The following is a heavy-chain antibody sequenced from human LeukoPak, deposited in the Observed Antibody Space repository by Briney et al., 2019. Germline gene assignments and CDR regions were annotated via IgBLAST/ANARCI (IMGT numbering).Heavy chain of an antibody. Sequence: SETLSLTCTVSGGSISSYYWSWIRQPAGKGLEWIGRIYTSGSTNYNPSLKSRVTISVDTSRNQFSLNLTSMTAADTAVYYCVRHFAPFRLGPHFDYWGQGSLVTVSS. V-gene: IGHV4-4*07. J-gene: IGHJ4*02. CDR3: VRHFAPFRLGPHFDY. D-gene: IGHD1-26*01. CDR2: IYTSGST. CDR1: GGSISSYY.